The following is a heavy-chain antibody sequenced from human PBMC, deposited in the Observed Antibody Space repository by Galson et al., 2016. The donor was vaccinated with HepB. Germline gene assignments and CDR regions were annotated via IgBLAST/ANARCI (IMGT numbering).Heavy chain of an antibody. V-gene: IGHV3-74*01. D-gene: IGHD1-26*01. J-gene: IGHJ4*02. CDR1: GLTFSWHW. Sequence: LRLSCAASGLTFSWHWMHWVRQAPGKGLVWVSRINKDGSRTEYAEPVKGRFTILRDNAKNTLYLQMNSLRAEDTGVYYCARDGSVANIADFDYWGQGALVTVSS. CDR2: INKDGSRT. CDR3: ARDGSVANIADFDY.